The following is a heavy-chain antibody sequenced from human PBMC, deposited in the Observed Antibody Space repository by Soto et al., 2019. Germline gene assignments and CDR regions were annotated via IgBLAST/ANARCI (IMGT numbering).Heavy chain of an antibody. CDR1: GGSISSGGYY. J-gene: IGHJ6*02. D-gene: IGHD4-17*01. Sequence: SETLSLTCTVSGGSISSGGYYWSWIRQHPGKGLEWIGYIYYSGSTYYNPSLKSRVTISVDTSKNQFSLKLSSVTAADTAVYYCARDDRTTVTTIGYYGMDVWGQGTTVTVSS. CDR3: ARDDRTTVTTIGYYGMDV. V-gene: IGHV4-31*03. CDR2: IYYSGST.